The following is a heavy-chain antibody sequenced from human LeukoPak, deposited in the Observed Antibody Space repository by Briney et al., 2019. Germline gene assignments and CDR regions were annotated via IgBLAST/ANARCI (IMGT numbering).Heavy chain of an antibody. J-gene: IGHJ6*03. CDR2: IRPDNGYT. V-gene: IGHV1-18*01. CDR3: ARGPYYYYYMDV. CDR1: YTFTNYA. Sequence: GASVEVSCKATYTFTNYAITWVRQAPGQGLEWMGWIRPDNGYTNYAQKFQGRVTMTTDTSTSTAYMELKSLRSDDTAVYYCARGPYYYYYMDVWGKGTTVTVSS.